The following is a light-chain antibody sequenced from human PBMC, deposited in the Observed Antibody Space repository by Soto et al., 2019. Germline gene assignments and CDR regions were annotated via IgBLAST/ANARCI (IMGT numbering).Light chain of an antibody. Sequence: QSVLTQPPSVSAAPGQKVTISCSGSSSNIGGNSVSWYQQLPGTAPKLLIYDDNKRPSGIPDRFSGSRSGTSASLAISGLQTEDEADYYCATWDDSVYVFGTGTKVTVL. CDR1: SSNIGGNS. CDR2: DDN. J-gene: IGLJ1*01. CDR3: ATWDDSVYV. V-gene: IGLV1-51*01.